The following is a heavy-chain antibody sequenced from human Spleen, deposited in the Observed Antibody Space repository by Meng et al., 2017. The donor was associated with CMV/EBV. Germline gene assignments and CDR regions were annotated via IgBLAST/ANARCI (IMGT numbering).Heavy chain of an antibody. V-gene: IGHV3-9*01. CDR3: AKDIRSVTSCLDF. J-gene: IGHJ4*02. Sequence: LSLTCAASGFTFNAHAMHWVRQAPGKGLEWVSGINWNSGGIGYADSVKGRFTISRDNDENSLYLQMNSLRAEDTALYYCAKDIRSVTSCLDFWGQGTLVTVSS. CDR1: GFTFNAHA. D-gene: IGHD2-2*01. CDR2: INWNSGGI.